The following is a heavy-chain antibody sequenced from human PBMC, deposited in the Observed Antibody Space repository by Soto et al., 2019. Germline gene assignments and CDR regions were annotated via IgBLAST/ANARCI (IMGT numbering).Heavy chain of an antibody. Sequence: QVQLVQSGAKVKKPGASVKVSCKASGYTFTSYAMHWVRQAPGQRLEWMGWINAGNGNTKYSQKFQGRVTITRDTSASTAYMELSSLRSEDTAVYYCALNFGYSYGYQYYFDYWGQGTLVTVSS. CDR2: INAGNGNT. CDR1: GYTFTSYA. V-gene: IGHV1-3*01. D-gene: IGHD5-18*01. CDR3: ALNFGYSYGYQYYFDY. J-gene: IGHJ4*02.